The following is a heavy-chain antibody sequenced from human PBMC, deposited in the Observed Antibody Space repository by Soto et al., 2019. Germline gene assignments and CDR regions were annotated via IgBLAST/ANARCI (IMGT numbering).Heavy chain of an antibody. Sequence: PXXTLSLTFTVSGGSVSSGSYDWSWIRQPPGKGLEWIGYIYYSGSTNYNPSLKSRVTISVDTSKNQFSLNMTSLTAADTAIYYCARANWYSEYWGQGTLVTVSS. CDR3: ARANWYSEY. CDR2: IYYSGST. CDR1: GGSVSSGSYD. J-gene: IGHJ4*02. V-gene: IGHV4-61*01. D-gene: IGHD7-27*01.